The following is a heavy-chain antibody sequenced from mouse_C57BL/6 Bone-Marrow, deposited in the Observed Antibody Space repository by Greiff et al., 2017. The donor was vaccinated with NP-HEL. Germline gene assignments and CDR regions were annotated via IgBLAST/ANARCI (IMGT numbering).Heavy chain of an antibody. V-gene: IGHV1-80*01. J-gene: IGHJ3*01. D-gene: IGHD4-1*02. Sequence: VQLVESGAELVKPGASVKISCKASGYAFSSYWMNWVKQRPGKGLEWIGQIYPGDGDTNYNGKFKGKATLTADKSSSTAYMQLSSLTSEDSAVYFCARPNWAWFAYWGQGTLVTVSA. CDR1: GYAFSSYW. CDR2: IYPGDGDT. CDR3: ARPNWAWFAY.